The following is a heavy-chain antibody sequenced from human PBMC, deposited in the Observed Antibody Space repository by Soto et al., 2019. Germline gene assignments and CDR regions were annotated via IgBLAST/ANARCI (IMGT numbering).Heavy chain of an antibody. J-gene: IGHJ5*02. CDR1: GFSLSTSGVG. CDR2: IYWDDDK. Sequence: QITLKESGPTLVKPTQTLTLTCTFSGFSLSTSGVGVGWIRQPPGKALEWLALIYWDDDKRYSPSLKSRLTITKDTSKNQVVLTIPNMDPVDTATYYCAHRRRGMTTVTHNWFDPWGQGTLVTVSS. V-gene: IGHV2-5*02. CDR3: AHRRRGMTTVTHNWFDP. D-gene: IGHD4-17*01.